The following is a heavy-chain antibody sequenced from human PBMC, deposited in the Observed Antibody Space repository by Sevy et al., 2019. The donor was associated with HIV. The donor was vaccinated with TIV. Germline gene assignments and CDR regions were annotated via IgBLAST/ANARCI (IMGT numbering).Heavy chain of an antibody. J-gene: IGHJ6*02. Sequence: GGSLRLSCAASGFTFSNYGMHWVRQAPGKGLEWVAVISSDGSDRDYADSVKGRFTISRDNSKNTLDLQMNRLRADDTAVYYCANSWGRFDGSSWIYYYYGMDVWGLGTTVTVSS. V-gene: IGHV3-30*18. CDR2: ISSDGSDR. CDR3: ANSWGRFDGSSWIYYYYGMDV. CDR1: GFTFSNYG. D-gene: IGHD6-13*01.